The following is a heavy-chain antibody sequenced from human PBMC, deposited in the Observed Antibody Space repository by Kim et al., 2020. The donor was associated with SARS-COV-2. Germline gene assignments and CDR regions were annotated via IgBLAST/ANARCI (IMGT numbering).Heavy chain of an antibody. CDR1: GFTFSNYG. CDR3: AKAGSQTVYSSSVL. V-gene: IGHV3-30*18. D-gene: IGHD6-13*01. CDR2: ISYDGSNK. Sequence: GGSLRLSCAASGFTFSNYGMHWVRQAPGKGLEWVAVISYDGSNKYYADSVKGRFTISRDNSKNTLYLEVNSLRPDDTAVYYCAKAGSQTVYSSSVLWGQG. J-gene: IGHJ1*01.